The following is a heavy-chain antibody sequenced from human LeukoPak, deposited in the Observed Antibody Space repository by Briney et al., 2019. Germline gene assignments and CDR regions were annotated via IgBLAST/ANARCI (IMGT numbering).Heavy chain of an antibody. CDR2: IYSGGST. CDR1: GFTVSSNY. Sequence: GGSLRLSCAASGFTVSSNYMSLVRQAPGKGLEWVSIIYSGGSTYYADSVKGRFTISRDNSKNTLYLQMNSLRAEDTAVYYCARDDNFYYGMDVWGQGTTVTVSS. J-gene: IGHJ6*02. V-gene: IGHV3-66*01. CDR3: ARDDNFYYGMDV.